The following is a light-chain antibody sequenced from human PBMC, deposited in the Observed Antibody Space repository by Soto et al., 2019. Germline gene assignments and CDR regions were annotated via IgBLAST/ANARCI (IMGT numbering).Light chain of an antibody. Sequence: QSVLTQPPSASGSPGQSVAISCTGSNSDIGTYIYVSWYQQHPGKGPRLIIYEVSKRPSGVPDRFSGSKSGNTASLTVSGLQTEDEADYYCSSYAGVKNFVVFGGGTKVTVL. J-gene: IGLJ2*01. CDR3: SSYAGVKNFVV. V-gene: IGLV2-8*01. CDR2: EVS. CDR1: NSDIGTYIY.